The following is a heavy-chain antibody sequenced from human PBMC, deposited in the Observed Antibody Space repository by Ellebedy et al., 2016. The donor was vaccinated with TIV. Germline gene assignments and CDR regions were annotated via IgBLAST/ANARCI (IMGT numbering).Heavy chain of an antibody. CDR3: ARDCTNGVCYTPESGYISYAFDI. CDR2: IYGGGGT. Sequence: GESLKISCAASGFIVSSNYMSWVRQAPGKGLEWVSIIYGGGGTSYADSVKGRFTISRDNSKNTLYLQMNSLRAEDTAVYYCARDCTNGVCYTPESGYISYAFDIWGQGTMVTVSS. D-gene: IGHD2-8*01. J-gene: IGHJ3*02. CDR1: GFIVSSNY. V-gene: IGHV3-66*01.